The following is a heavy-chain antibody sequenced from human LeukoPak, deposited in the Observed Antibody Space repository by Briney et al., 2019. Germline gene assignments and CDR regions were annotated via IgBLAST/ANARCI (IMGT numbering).Heavy chain of an antibody. V-gene: IGHV3-23*01. CDR1: GFTFSSYA. Sequence: GGSLRLSCAASGFTFSSYAMSWARQAPGKGLEWVSAISGSGATTSYADSVKGRFTISRDNSKNTLYLQMNGLRAEDTAVYYCAKDIPEGITMADYWGQGTLVTVSS. J-gene: IGHJ4*02. D-gene: IGHD3-10*01. CDR3: AKDIPEGITMADY. CDR2: ISGSGATT.